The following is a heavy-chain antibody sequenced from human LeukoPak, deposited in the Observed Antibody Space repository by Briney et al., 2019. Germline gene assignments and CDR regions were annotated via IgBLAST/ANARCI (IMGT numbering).Heavy chain of an antibody. D-gene: IGHD2-21*02. J-gene: IGHJ5*02. CDR1: GYTFAIYG. CDR2: ISPYDGDT. V-gene: IGHV1-18*01. CDR3: ARDYCTRGGDCYKEDLFDP. Sequence: GASVKVSCKASGYTFAIYGISWVRQAPGQGLEWMAWISPYDGDTNYAQNFEGRVTMTTETSTSTAYMELRILRSDDTTIYYCARDYCTRGGDCYKEDLFDPWGQGTLVTVSS.